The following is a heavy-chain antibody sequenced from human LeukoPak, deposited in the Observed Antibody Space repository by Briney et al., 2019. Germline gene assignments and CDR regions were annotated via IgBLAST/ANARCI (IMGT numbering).Heavy chain of an antibody. D-gene: IGHD3-10*01. V-gene: IGHV1-69*13. CDR2: IIPIFGTA. CDR1: GGTFSSYA. J-gene: IGHJ5*02. CDR3: ARQSHYYGSGSYYNLRFDP. Sequence: ASVKVSCKASGGTFSSYAISWVRQATGQGLEWMGGIIPIFGTANYAQKFQGRVTITADESTSTAYMELSSLRSEDTAVYYCARQSHYYGSGSYYNLRFDPWGQGTLVTVSS.